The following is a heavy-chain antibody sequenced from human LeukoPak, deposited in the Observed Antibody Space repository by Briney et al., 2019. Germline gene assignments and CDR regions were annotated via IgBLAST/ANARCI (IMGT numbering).Heavy chain of an antibody. CDR2: IYVTGN. CDR1: GGSIGTYY. J-gene: IGHJ6*03. CDR3: ARHIGGGIEDMDV. Sequence: PSETLSLTCTVCGGSIGTYYWSWVRQSPGKGLEWIGYIYVTGNRYNPYHQSRVTISVDTSRNQFFLKMSSVTAADTAVYYCARHIGGGIEDMDVWGKGTKVTVSS. D-gene: IGHD3-16*02. V-gene: IGHV4-59*08.